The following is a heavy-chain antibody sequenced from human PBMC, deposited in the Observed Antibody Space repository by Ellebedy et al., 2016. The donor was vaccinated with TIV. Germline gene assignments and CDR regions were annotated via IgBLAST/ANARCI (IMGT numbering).Heavy chain of an antibody. V-gene: IGHV3-21*01. CDR2: ITSSSRHI. J-gene: IGHJ4*02. CDR3: GRGTNWDLNDY. CDR1: GFTFSSYS. Sequence: PGGSLRLSCADSGFTFSSYSMNWVRQAPGKGLEWVSSITSSSRHIYYADSVKGRFTISRDNAKNTLSLQMNSLRAEETAVYYCGRGTNWDLNDYWGQGTLVTVSS. D-gene: IGHD7-27*01.